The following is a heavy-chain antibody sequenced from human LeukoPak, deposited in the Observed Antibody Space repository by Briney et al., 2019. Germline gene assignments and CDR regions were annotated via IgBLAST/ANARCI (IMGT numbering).Heavy chain of an antibody. CDR2: ISVYTGKT. V-gene: IGHV1-18*01. D-gene: IGHD4-17*01. Sequence: ASVKVSCKASGYTFTNYGISWVRQAPGQGLEWMGWISVYTGKTYHAQKFQARVTMTTDTSTTTAYMELRSLRSDDTAVYYCAKDRGWQYADYETVAVEHWGQGTLITVSS. CDR3: AKDRGWQYADYETVAVEH. CDR1: GYTFTNYG. J-gene: IGHJ4*02.